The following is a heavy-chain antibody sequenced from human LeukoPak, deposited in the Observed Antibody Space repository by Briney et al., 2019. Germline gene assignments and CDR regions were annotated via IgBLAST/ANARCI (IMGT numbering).Heavy chain of an antibody. J-gene: IGHJ4*02. CDR2: INHSGST. Sequence: PSETLSLTCAVYVGSFSGYYWSWIRQPPGKGLEWIGEINHSGSTNYNPSLKSRVTISVDTSKNQFSLKLSSVTAADTAVYYCARASEMATIPFDYWGQGTLVTVSS. D-gene: IGHD5-24*01. V-gene: IGHV4-34*01. CDR1: VGSFSGYY. CDR3: ARASEMATIPFDY.